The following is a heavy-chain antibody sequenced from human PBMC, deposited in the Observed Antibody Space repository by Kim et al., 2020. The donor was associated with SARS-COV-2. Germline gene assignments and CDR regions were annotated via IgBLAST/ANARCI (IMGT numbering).Heavy chain of an antibody. CDR3: ARHPYYDFWSGGGRFDP. CDR1: GYSFTSYW. D-gene: IGHD3-3*01. CDR2: IDPSDSYT. J-gene: IGHJ5*02. V-gene: IGHV5-10-1*01. Sequence: GESLKISCKGSGYSFTSYWISWVRQMPGKGLEWMGRIDPSDSYTNYSPSFQGHVTITADKSISTAYLQWSSLKASDTAMYYCARHPYYDFWSGGGRFDPWGQRTLVTVSS.